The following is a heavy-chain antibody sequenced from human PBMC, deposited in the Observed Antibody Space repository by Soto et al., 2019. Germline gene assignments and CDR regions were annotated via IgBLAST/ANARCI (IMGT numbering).Heavy chain of an antibody. CDR2: IWYDGSNK. D-gene: IGHD6-19*01. CDR1: GFTFRSYG. V-gene: IGHV3-33*01. Sequence: QVQLVESGGGVVQPGRSLRLSCAPSGFTFRSYGMYWVRQAPGKGLEWVAVIWYDGSNKYYADSVKGRFTISRDNSKNTLYLQMNSLRAEDTAVYYCARDEGDSGWYYFDYWGQGTLVTVSS. CDR3: ARDEGDSGWYYFDY. J-gene: IGHJ4*02.